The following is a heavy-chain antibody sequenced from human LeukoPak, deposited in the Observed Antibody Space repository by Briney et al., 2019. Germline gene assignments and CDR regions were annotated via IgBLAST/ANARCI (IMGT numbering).Heavy chain of an antibody. CDR2: ISYDGSNK. D-gene: IGHD5-18*01. CDR1: GGSISSSN. J-gene: IGHJ5*02. Sequence: PSETLSLTCAVSGGSISSSNWWSWVSQAPGKGLEWVAVISYDGSNKYYADSVKGRFTISRDNSKNTLYLQMNSLRAEDTAVYYCARVGTAMVTEDWFDPWGQGTLVTVSS. CDR3: ARVGTAMVTEDWFDP. V-gene: IGHV3-30-3*01.